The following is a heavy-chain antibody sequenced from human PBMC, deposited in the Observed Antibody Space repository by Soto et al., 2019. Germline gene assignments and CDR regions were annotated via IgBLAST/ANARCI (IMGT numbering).Heavy chain of an antibody. CDR1: GGTFSSYA. Sequence: QVQLVQSGAEVKKPGSSVKVSCKASGGTFSSYAISWVRQAPGQGLEWMGGIIPIFGTANYAQKFQGRVTITADKSTSTAYMELSSLRSEDTAVYYCASANLDYDILTGYYRWFDPWGQGTLVTVSS. D-gene: IGHD3-9*01. CDR3: ASANLDYDILTGYYRWFDP. CDR2: IIPIFGTA. J-gene: IGHJ5*02. V-gene: IGHV1-69*06.